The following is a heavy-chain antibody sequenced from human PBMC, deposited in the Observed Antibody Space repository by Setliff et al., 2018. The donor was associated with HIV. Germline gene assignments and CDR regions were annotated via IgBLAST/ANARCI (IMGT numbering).Heavy chain of an antibody. CDR2: INHSGST. D-gene: IGHD2-15*01. V-gene: IGHV4-34*01. Sequence: LSLTCAVYGGSFSDYYWSWIRQPPGKGLEWIGEINHSGSTNNNPSLKSRVTISLAASKNQFSLKLRSVTVADTAVYFCARGPVVGFDSWGQGTLVTVSS. J-gene: IGHJ4*02. CDR3: ARGPVVGFDS. CDR1: GGSFSDYY.